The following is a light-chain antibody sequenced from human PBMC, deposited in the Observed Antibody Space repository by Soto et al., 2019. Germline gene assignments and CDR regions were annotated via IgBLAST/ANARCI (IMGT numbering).Light chain of an antibody. CDR2: GAS. J-gene: IGKJ5*01. Sequence: EIVLTQSPGTLSLSPGERATLSCRASQSVSSSYLAWYQQKPGQAPRLLINGASSRATGIPDRFSGSGSGTDFTLTISRLEPEDFAVYYCQQNDTSPPSTFGQGTRLEIK. CDR1: QSVSSSY. CDR3: QQNDTSPPST. V-gene: IGKV3-20*01.